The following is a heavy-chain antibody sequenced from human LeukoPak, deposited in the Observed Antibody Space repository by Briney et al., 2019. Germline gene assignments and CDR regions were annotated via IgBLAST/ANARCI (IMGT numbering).Heavy chain of an antibody. D-gene: IGHD3-9*01. CDR2: INPSSGGT. CDR1: GYTFINYY. Sequence: ASVKVSCKTSGYTFINYYMHWVRKAPGQGLEWVGIINPSSGGTSCAQKFQDRVTLTRDTSTSTLYMEVSSLRSEDTAVYFCASGSWVMRDDILTGYPPYYFDYWGQGTLVTVSS. CDR3: ASGSWVMRDDILTGYPPYYFDY. J-gene: IGHJ4*02. V-gene: IGHV1-46*01.